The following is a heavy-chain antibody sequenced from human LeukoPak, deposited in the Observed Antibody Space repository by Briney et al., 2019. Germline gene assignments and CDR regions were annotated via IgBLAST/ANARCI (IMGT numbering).Heavy chain of an antibody. Sequence: PGGSLRLSCAGSGFTFSTYAMNWVRQAPGKGLEWVSAVSGSGGSTYYADSVKGRFTISRDNSKNTLYLQMNSLRAEDTAVYYCARAYSGYTEFDYWGQGTLVTVSS. D-gene: IGHD5-12*01. CDR3: ARAYSGYTEFDY. CDR2: VSGSGGST. J-gene: IGHJ4*02. V-gene: IGHV3-23*01. CDR1: GFTFSTYA.